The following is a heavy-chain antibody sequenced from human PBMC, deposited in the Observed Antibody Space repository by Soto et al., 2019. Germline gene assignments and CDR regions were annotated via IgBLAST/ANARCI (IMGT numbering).Heavy chain of an antibody. CDR3: GGVRRVAETFFFDY. D-gene: IGHD3-16*01. CDR1: GFTFSDYT. J-gene: IGHJ4*02. CDR2: ISRSSSTI. Sequence: PGGSLRLSCAISGFTFSDYTMNWVRQAPGKGLEWVSHISRSSSTIYYADSVKGRFTISRDNAKNSLYLGMNSLRADDTAVYYWGGVRRVAETFFFDYWGREPLVTVPS. V-gene: IGHV3-48*01.